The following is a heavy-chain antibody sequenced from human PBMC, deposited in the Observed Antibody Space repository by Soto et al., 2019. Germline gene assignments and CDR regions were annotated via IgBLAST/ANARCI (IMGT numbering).Heavy chain of an antibody. CDR1: GFTFSSYG. CDR3: AKDVKSWSGYYGMEV. CDR2: ISYDGSNK. V-gene: IGHV3-30*18. D-gene: IGHD3-3*01. J-gene: IGHJ6*02. Sequence: GGSLRLSCAASGFTFSSYGMHWVRQAPNKGQEWVAVISYDGSNKYYADSVKGRFTISRDNSKNTLYLQMNSLRAEDMAVYYCAKDVKSWSGYYGMEVWGQGTTVTVSS.